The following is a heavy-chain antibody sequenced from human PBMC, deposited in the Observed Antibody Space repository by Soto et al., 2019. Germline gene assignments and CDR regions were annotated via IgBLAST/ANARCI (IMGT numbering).Heavy chain of an antibody. CDR2: IIPIFGTA. D-gene: IGHD3-9*01. Sequence: QVQLVQSGAEVKKPGSSVKVSCKASRGTFSSYAISWVRQAPGQGLEWMGGIIPIFGTANYAQKFQGRVTITADKSTSTAYMELSSLRSEDTAVYYCARDYDILMDLGWFDPWGQGTLVTVSS. J-gene: IGHJ5*02. CDR3: ARDYDILMDLGWFDP. V-gene: IGHV1-69*06. CDR1: RGTFSSYA.